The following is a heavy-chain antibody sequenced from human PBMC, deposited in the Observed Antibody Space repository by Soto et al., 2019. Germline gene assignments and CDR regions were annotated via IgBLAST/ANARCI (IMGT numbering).Heavy chain of an antibody. Sequence: SVKVSCKASGGTFSSYAISWVRQAPGQGLEWMGGIIPIFGTVNYAQKFQGRVTITADESTSTAYMELSSLRSEDTAVYYCARGYYYDSSGYLFESDYSGQGHLVTLSS. J-gene: IGHJ4*02. V-gene: IGHV1-69*13. CDR1: GGTFSSYA. D-gene: IGHD3-22*01. CDR2: IIPIFGTV. CDR3: ARGYYYDSSGYLFESDY.